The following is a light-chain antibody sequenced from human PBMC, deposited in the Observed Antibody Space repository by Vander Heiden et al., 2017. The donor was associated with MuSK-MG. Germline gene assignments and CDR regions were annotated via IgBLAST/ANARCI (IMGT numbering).Light chain of an antibody. CDR3: QQRDSTPST. V-gene: IGKV1-39*01. CDR1: QSISSY. Sequence: DIQMTQSPSSLSASVGDRVTITCRASQSISSYLNWYQQKPGKAPKLLIYAASSLQSGVPSRFSGSGSGTDFTLSISRLQPEDFATYYCQQRDSTPSTFGQGTKLEMK. CDR2: AAS. J-gene: IGKJ2*02.